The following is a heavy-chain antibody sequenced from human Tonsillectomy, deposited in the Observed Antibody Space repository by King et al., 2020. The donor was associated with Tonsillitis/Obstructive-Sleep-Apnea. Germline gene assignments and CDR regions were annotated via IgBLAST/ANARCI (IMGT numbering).Heavy chain of an antibody. CDR2: ISPYSGNT. V-gene: IGHV1-18*01. CDR1: GYTFTSYG. CDR3: ARDQDYSVWSDYHSSCDQ. J-gene: IGHJ4*02. Sequence: QLVQSGAEVKEPGASAKVSCKASGYTFTSYGISWLRQAPGQGLEWMGWISPYSGNTYYAQKLQDRVTMTTDASTSTAYMELRSLRSDDTAVYFCARDQDYSVWSDYHSSCDQWGQGTLVTVSS. D-gene: IGHD3-3*01.